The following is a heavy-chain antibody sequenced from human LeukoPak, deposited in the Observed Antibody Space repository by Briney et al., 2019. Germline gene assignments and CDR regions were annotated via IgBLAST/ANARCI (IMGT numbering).Heavy chain of an antibody. Sequence: GASVKVSCKASGYTFTSYGLSWVRQAPGQGLEWMGWISTYNDSTHYAQKFQGRVTMTTDTSTNTAYMELRSLRSDDTAVYYCARGSRMVRGVIFHWGQGTLVTVSS. V-gene: IGHV1-18*01. CDR3: ARGSRMVRGVIFH. CDR2: ISTYNDST. D-gene: IGHD3-10*01. CDR1: GYTFTSYG. J-gene: IGHJ4*02.